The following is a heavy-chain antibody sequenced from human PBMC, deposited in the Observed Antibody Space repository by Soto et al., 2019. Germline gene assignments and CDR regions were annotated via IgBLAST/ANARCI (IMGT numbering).Heavy chain of an antibody. CDR1: GFTFSSYG. CDR2: ISYDGSNK. V-gene: IGHV3-30*18. J-gene: IGHJ4*02. CDR3: AKDYMVLGVIHCFDY. D-gene: IGHD3-10*01. Sequence: QVQLVESGGGVVQPGRSLRLSCAASGFTFSSYGMHWVRQAPGKGLEWVAVISYDGSNKYYADSVKGRFTISRDNSKNTLYLQMNSLRAEDTAVYYCAKDYMVLGVIHCFDYWGQGTLVTVSS.